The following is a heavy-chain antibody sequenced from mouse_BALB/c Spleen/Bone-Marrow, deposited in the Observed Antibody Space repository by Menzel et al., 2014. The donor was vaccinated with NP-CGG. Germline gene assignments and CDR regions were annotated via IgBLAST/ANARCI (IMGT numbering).Heavy chain of an antibody. Sequence: DVKLQESGGGLVQPKGSLKLSCAASGFTFNTYAMDWVRQAPGKGLEWVARIRSKSNNYATYYADSVKDRFTISRDDSQSMLYLQMNNLKTEDTAMYYCVRSDDGWFAYWGQGTLVTVSA. J-gene: IGHJ3*01. D-gene: IGHD2-3*01. CDR1: GFTFNTYA. CDR2: IRSKSNNYAT. CDR3: VRSDDGWFAY. V-gene: IGHV10-1*02.